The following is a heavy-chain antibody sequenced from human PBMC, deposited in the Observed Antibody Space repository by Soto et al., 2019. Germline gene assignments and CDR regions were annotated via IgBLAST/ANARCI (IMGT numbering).Heavy chain of an antibody. CDR3: GKFFFETGGSSCCPWPLDS. Sequence: EVQLLESGGGLVQPGGSLRLSCAASGFTFSKYAMSWVRQAPGKGLEWVSALSGTGTTTYSADSVRGRFTISRDNSNNILYMNRNSLGAEDTALYYCGKFFFETGGSSCCPWPLDSWGQGTLVTVSS. CDR2: LSGTGTTT. J-gene: IGHJ4*02. D-gene: IGHD2-15*01. V-gene: IGHV3-23*01. CDR1: GFTFSKYA.